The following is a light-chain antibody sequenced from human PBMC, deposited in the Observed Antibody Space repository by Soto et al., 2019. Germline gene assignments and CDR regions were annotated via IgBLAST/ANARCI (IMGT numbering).Light chain of an antibody. Sequence: QSALSQPPSASGTPGQMVTISCSGSSSNIGRNYIYWYQQLPGTAPKLLIYGNTQRPSGVPDRFSGSKSGTSVSLAISGLRSEDEADYYCAAWDDSLRGYVFGTGTKVTVL. CDR2: GNT. CDR1: SSNIGRNY. V-gene: IGLV1-47*02. CDR3: AAWDDSLRGYV. J-gene: IGLJ1*01.